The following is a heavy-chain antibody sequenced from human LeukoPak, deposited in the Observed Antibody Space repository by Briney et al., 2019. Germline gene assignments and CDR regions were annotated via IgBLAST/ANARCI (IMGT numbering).Heavy chain of an antibody. Sequence: GESLKISCKGSGYSFTSYWIGWVRQIPGKGLEWMGIIYPGDSDTRYSPSFQGQVTISADKSISTAYLQWSSLKASDTAMYYCAKIYYDSSGNDAFDIWGQGTMVTVSS. V-gene: IGHV5-51*01. CDR3: AKIYYDSSGNDAFDI. CDR1: GYSFTSYW. CDR2: IYPGDSDT. D-gene: IGHD3-22*01. J-gene: IGHJ3*02.